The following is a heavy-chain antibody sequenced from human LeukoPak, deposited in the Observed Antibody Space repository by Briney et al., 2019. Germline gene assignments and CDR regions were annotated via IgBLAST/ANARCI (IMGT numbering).Heavy chain of an antibody. CDR3: AAEAPSGSYYAVLSRFDY. D-gene: IGHD1-26*01. Sequence: ASVKVSCKASGYTFTSYDINWVRQATGQGLEWMGWMNPNSGNTGYAQKFQERVTITRDMSTSTAYMELSSLRSEDTAVYYCAAEAPSGSYYAVLSRFDYWGQGTLVTVSS. CDR1: GYTFTSYD. CDR2: MNPNSGNT. V-gene: IGHV1-8*01. J-gene: IGHJ4*02.